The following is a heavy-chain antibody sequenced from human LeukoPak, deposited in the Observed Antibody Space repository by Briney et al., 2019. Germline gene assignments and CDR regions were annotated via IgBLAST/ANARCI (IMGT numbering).Heavy chain of an antibody. J-gene: IGHJ4*02. V-gene: IGHV3-23*01. D-gene: IGHD3-22*01. Sequence: GGSLRLSCAASGFTFDDYAMHWVRQAPGKGLEWVSAISGSGGSTYYADSVKGRFTISRDNSKNTLYLQMNSLKTEDTAVYYCTTEGDYYDSSGYSDYWGQGTLVTVSS. CDR1: GFTFDDYA. CDR2: ISGSGGST. CDR3: TTEGDYYDSSGYSDY.